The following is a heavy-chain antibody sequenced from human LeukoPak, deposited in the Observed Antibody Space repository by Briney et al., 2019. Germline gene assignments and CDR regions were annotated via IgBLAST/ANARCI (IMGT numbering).Heavy chain of an antibody. Sequence: KPSETLSLTCTVSGGSTSSYYWSWIRQPPGKGLEWIGYIYYSGSTNYNPSLKSRVTISVDTSKNQFSLKLSSVTAADTAVYYRASTPVPAAIFSYYYGMDVWGQGTTVTVSS. V-gene: IGHV4-59*08. J-gene: IGHJ6*02. CDR2: IYYSGST. CDR3: ASTPVPAAIFSYYYGMDV. D-gene: IGHD2-2*01. CDR1: GGSTSSYY.